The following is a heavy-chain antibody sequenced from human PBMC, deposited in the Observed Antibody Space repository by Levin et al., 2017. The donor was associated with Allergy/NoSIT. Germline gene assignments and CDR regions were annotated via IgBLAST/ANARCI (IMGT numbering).Heavy chain of an antibody. D-gene: IGHD3-22*01. CDR2: INAGNGNT. V-gene: IGHV1-3*01. CDR3: AREGGDSSGYYWDNWFDP. CDR1: GYTFTSYA. Sequence: ASVKVSCKASGYTFTSYAMHWVRQAPGQRLEWMGWINAGNGNTKYSQKFQGRVTITRDTSASTAYMELSSLRSEDTAVYYCAREGGDSSGYYWDNWFDPWGQGTLVTVSS. J-gene: IGHJ5*02.